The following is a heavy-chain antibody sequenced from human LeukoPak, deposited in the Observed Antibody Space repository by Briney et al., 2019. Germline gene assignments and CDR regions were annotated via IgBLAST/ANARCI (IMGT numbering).Heavy chain of an antibody. Sequence: PGGSLRLSCAASGFTFNSYGMHWVRQAPGKGLEWVAFIRYDGSNKYYADSVKGRFTISRDNSKNTLYLQMNSLRAEDTAVYYCAILIGAIVVVPAARPPFEYYFDYWGQGTLVTVSS. J-gene: IGHJ4*02. D-gene: IGHD2-2*01. CDR2: IRYDGSNK. CDR1: GFTFNSYG. V-gene: IGHV3-30*02. CDR3: AILIGAIVVVPAARPPFEYYFDY.